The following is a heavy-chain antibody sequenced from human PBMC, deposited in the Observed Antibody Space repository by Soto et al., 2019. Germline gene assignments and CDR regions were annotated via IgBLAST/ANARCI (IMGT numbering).Heavy chain of an antibody. CDR2: IRSNIDGATT. V-gene: IGHV3-15*01. CDR1: GFAFKYAR. CDR3: TTDWGSGTHYARAFDV. D-gene: IGHD3-16*01. J-gene: IGHJ3*01. Sequence: EVLLVESGGGLVKPGGSLRLSCAASGFAFKYARMTWVRQAPGKGLEWVGHIRSNIDGATTAYAAPVKGRFTISRYESKNTVDLQMNSLITEDTAVYYCTTDWGSGTHYARAFDVWGQGTMVTVSS.